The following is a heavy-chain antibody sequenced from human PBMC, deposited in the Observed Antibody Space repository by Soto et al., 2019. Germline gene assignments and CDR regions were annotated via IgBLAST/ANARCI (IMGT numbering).Heavy chain of an antibody. Sequence: GASVKVSCKASGYTFTSYGISWVRQAPGQGLEWMGWISAYNGNTNYAQKLQGRVTMTTDTSTSTAYMELRSLRSDDTAVYYCARVHLRTIAAAGPYYYYYMDVWGKGTTVTVSS. J-gene: IGHJ6*03. V-gene: IGHV1-18*01. CDR1: GYTFTSYG. CDR3: ARVHLRTIAAAGPYYYYYMDV. CDR2: ISAYNGNT. D-gene: IGHD6-13*01.